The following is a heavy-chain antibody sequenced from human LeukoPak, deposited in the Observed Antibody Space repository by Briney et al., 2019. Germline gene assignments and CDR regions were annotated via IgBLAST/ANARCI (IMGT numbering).Heavy chain of an antibody. CDR3: TRDLGQVAAGTAFDM. D-gene: IGHD6-13*01. V-gene: IGHV1-18*01. J-gene: IGHJ3*02. CDR2: ITPYNGNT. Sequence: GASVKVSCKTSGYTFTDFGINWVRHAPGQGLEWLGWITPYNGNTNHLQNLQGRITMTTDTSTSTAYLELRSLTSDDTAVYYCTRDLGQVAAGTAFDMWGQGTMVIVSS. CDR1: GYTFTDFG.